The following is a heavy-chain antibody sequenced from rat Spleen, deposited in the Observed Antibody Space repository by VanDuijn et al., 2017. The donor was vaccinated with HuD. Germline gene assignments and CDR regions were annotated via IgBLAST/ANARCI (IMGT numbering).Heavy chain of an antibody. CDR1: GFQLTDYS. CDR2: MWSGGST. D-gene: IGHD1-2*01. CDR3: AIASYTIARGYVMDA. V-gene: IGHV2S63*01. J-gene: IGHJ4*01. Sequence: VQLKESGPGLVQPSQTLSPTCTVSGFQLTDYSVHWLRQPPGKGLEWMGVMWSGGSTAYNTALKSRLSIRRETSKSQVFLKMNSLQSEDTSTYYCAIASYTIARGYVMDAWGQGASVTVSS.